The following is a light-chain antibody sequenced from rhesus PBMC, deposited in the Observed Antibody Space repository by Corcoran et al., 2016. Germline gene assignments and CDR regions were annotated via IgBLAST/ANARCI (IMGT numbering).Light chain of an antibody. CDR3: QHGYGTPLT. CDR1: ENVNNY. Sequence: DIQMTQSPSSLSASVGDRVTITCRASENVNNYLNWYQQKPGKAPKLLIDKASTLQSGVPSRFSGSGSGTYYTFTISSLQPEDVATYYCQHGYGTPLTFGGVTKVELK. V-gene: IGKV1-74*01. CDR2: KAS. J-gene: IGKJ4*01.